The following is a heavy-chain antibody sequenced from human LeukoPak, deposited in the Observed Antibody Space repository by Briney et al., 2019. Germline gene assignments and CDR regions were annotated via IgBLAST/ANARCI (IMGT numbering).Heavy chain of an antibody. J-gene: IGHJ4*02. CDR3: ARDSTRTRGFDY. CDR1: GYTFTSYA. Sequence: ASVNVSCKASGYTFTSYAMHWVRQAPGQRLEWMGWINGGNVKTKYSQNFQGRVTITRDTSASTGYMELSSLRSEDTAVYYCARDSTRTRGFDYWGQGTLVTVSS. CDR2: INGGNVKT. V-gene: IGHV1-3*01.